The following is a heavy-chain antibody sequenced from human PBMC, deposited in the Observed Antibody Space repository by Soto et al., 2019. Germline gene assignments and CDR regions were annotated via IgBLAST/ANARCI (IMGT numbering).Heavy chain of an antibody. D-gene: IGHD3-10*01. CDR1: GFTFSNYS. J-gene: IGHJ6*02. V-gene: IGHV3-21*02. Sequence: EVQLVESGGGLVKPGGSLRLSCAASGFTFSNYSLNWVRQAPGKGLEWVSVISSRSNHIYYADSVRGRFTISRDNAKNSLYMQMNSLRAEDTAVYSCAKDRGRGSAVSGGMHVWGQGTTVTVPS. CDR2: ISSRSNHI. CDR3: AKDRGRGSAVSGGMHV.